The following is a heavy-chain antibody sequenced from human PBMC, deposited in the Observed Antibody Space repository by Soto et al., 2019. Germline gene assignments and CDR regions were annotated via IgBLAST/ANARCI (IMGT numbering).Heavy chain of an antibody. V-gene: IGHV3-49*05. CDR1: GFTFGDYA. J-gene: IGHJ4*02. Sequence: EVQLVESGGGLVKPGRSLRLSCTASGFTFGDYAMSWFRQAPGKGLEWVGFIRSKAYGGTTEYAASVKGRFTISRDDSKSIAYLQMNSLKTEDTAVYYCTSRDGYNLGGINFWGQGTLVTVSS. CDR2: IRSKAYGGTT. D-gene: IGHD5-12*01. CDR3: TSRDGYNLGGINF.